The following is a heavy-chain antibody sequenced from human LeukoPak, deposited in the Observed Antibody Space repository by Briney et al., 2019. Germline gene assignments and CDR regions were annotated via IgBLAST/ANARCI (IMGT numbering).Heavy chain of an antibody. D-gene: IGHD2-2*01. CDR2: IWYDGSKT. CDR1: GFTFTNYG. V-gene: IGHV3-33*01. J-gene: IGHJ4*02. Sequence: GGSLGLSCTTSGFTFTNYGINWVRQAPGKGLEWVAAIWYDGSKTSYTDSVRGRFTVSRDISKNTVYLQMNGLKAEDTAVYYCARDDCSTTPCYAYWGQGTLVTVSS. CDR3: ARDDCSTTPCYAY.